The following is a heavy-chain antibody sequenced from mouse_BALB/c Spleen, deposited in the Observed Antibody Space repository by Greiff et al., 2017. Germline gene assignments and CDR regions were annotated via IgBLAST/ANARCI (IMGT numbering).Heavy chain of an antibody. CDR2: INPSTGYT. J-gene: IGHJ2*01. Sequence: QVQLKESGAELAKPGASVKMSCKASGYTFTSYWMHWVKQRPGQGLEWIGYINPSTGYTEYNQKFKDKATLTADKSSSTAYMQLSSLTSEDSAVYYCARGDYGSPFDYWGQGTTLTVSS. D-gene: IGHD1-1*01. CDR1: GYTFTSYW. V-gene: IGHV1-7*01. CDR3: ARGDYGSPFDY.